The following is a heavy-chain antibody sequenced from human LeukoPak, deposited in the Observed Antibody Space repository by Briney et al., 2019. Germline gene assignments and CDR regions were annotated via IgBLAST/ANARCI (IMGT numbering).Heavy chain of an antibody. J-gene: IGHJ4*02. CDR2: IWYDGSNK. CDR1: GFTFSSYG. CDR3: AKGGGYGYYFDY. Sequence: GGSLRLSCAASGFTFSSYGMHWVHQAPGKGLEWVAVIWYDGSNKYYADSVKGRFTISRDNSKNTLYLQMNSLRAEDTAVYYCAKGGGYGYYFDYWGQGTLVTVSS. D-gene: IGHD3-16*01. V-gene: IGHV3-33*06.